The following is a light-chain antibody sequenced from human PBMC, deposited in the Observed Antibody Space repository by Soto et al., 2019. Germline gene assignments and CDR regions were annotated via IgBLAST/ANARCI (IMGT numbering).Light chain of an antibody. Sequence: EVVLTQSPGTLSLSPGQRATLSCRASQRVSSFSFAWYQQRPGQAPRVLIYGASVRATGIPDRFSGSGSGTDFSLTISRLEPEDSAVYYCQVYGDSVFTFGPGTKVDLK. CDR2: GAS. V-gene: IGKV3-20*01. J-gene: IGKJ3*01. CDR1: QRVSSFS. CDR3: QVYGDSVFT.